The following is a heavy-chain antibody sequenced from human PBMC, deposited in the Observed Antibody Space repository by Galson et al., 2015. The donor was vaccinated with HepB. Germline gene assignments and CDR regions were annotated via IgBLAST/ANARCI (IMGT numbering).Heavy chain of an antibody. CDR2: ISNDGSSI. CDR1: EFSFSDYG. J-gene: IGHJ4*02. D-gene: IGHD3-10*01. V-gene: IGHV3-30*18. CDR3: AKDGFAMIRGVSYFDF. Sequence: SLRLSCAASEFSFSDYGMHWVRQAPGKGLEWVAVISNDGSSIYYTDSVKGRFTISRDNSRNTLYLQMNSLRTEDTAMYYCAKDGFAMIRGVSYFDFWGQGTLVTVSS.